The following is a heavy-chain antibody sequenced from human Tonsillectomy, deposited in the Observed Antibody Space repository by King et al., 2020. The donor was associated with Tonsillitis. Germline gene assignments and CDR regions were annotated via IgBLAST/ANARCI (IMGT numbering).Heavy chain of an antibody. Sequence: VQLVESGAEVKKPGSSVKVSCKASGGTFSAYGISWVRQAPGQGLEWMGGVIPMSGATHNTQKFQGRVTITADKSTSTVYMELSSLRSEDTAVYYCAASYYDSSGYSFYHYYYINFWGIGTTVTVS. CDR3: AASYYDSSGYSFYHYYYINF. D-gene: IGHD3-22*01. CDR2: VIPMSGAT. J-gene: IGHJ6*03. V-gene: IGHV1-69*06. CDR1: GGTFSAYG.